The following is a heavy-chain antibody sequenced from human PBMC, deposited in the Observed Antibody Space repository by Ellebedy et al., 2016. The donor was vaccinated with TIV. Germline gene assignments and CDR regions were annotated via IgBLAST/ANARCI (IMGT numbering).Heavy chain of an antibody. Sequence: GGSLRLSCAASELTASGNYMSWVRKAPGKGLEWVSVIAIDGTTYYADSVKGRFTISTDNSKSTLYLQMNSLRAEDTAVYYCAKETFNDVDLEVWGIFDIWGQGTMVTVSS. D-gene: IGHD1-1*01. J-gene: IGHJ3*02. CDR3: AKETFNDVDLEVWGIFDI. CDR2: IAIDGTT. V-gene: IGHV3-66*01. CDR1: ELTASGNY.